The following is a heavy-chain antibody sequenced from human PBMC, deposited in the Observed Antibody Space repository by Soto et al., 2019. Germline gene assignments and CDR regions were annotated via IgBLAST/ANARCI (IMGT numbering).Heavy chain of an antibody. D-gene: IGHD2-21*02. CDR2: IYYSGST. J-gene: IGHJ4*02. CDR1: GGSISSGDYY. V-gene: IGHV4-30-4*01. Sequence: SETLSLTCPVSGGSISSGDYYWSWIRQPPGKGLEWIGYIYYSGSTYYNPSLKSRVNISVDTSKNQFSLKLSSVTAADTAVYYCARVTRNLNHVDYWGQGTLVTVSS. CDR3: ARVTRNLNHVDY.